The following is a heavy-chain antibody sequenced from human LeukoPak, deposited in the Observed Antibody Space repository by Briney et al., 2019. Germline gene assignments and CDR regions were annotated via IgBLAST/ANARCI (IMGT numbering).Heavy chain of an antibody. Sequence: SVKVSCKASGGTFSSYAISWVRQAPGQGLEWMGGIIPIFGTANYAQKFQGRVTITADESTSTAYMELSSLRSEDTAVYYCARVEVPAAPFDPWGQGALVTVSS. CDR3: ARVEVPAAPFDP. D-gene: IGHD2-2*01. J-gene: IGHJ5*02. CDR2: IIPIFGTA. V-gene: IGHV1-69*13. CDR1: GGTFSSYA.